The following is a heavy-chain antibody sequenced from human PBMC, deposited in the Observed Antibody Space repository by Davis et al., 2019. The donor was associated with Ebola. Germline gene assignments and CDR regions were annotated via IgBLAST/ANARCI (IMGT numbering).Heavy chain of an antibody. CDR2: INVSGYT. Sequence: ESLKISCAASGFTFSSYAMHWVRQAPGRGLEWIGEINVSGYTNYNPSLKSRVTISADTSKNQFSLDLTSVTAADTAMYYCARVLRSNDYAFFGYWGQGNLVTVSS. D-gene: IGHD1-1*01. V-gene: IGHV4-34*01. CDR1: GFTFSSYA. CDR3: ARVLRSNDYAFFGY. J-gene: IGHJ4*02.